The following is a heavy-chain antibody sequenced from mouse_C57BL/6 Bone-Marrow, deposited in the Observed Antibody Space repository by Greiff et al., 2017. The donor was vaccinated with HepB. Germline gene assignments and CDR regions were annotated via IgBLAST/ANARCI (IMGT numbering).Heavy chain of an antibody. CDR3: AIPADYDGSLDY. CDR1: GFNITDYY. D-gene: IGHD1-1*01. J-gene: IGHJ2*01. CDR2: IDPEDGET. Sequence: VQLQQSGAELVKPGASVKLSCTASGFNITDYYMHWVKQRTEQGLEWIGRIDPEDGETKYAPKFQGKATITADTSSNTSYLPLSSLTSEDTAVYYGAIPADYDGSLDYWGQGTTLTVAA. V-gene: IGHV14-2*01.